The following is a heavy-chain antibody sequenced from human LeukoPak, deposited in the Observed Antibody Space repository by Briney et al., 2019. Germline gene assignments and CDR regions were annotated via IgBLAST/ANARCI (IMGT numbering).Heavy chain of an antibody. V-gene: IGHV4-61*01. CDR2: IYSSGST. CDR1: GGSVNSGSYY. Sequence: PSETLSLTCTVSGGSVNSGSYYRSWIRQSPGKGLEWIGYIYSSGSTNYNPSLKSRVTISVDTSRNQFSLRLSSVTAADTAVYYCARDQSADAFDLWGQGTMVTVSS. CDR3: ARDQSADAFDL. J-gene: IGHJ3*01.